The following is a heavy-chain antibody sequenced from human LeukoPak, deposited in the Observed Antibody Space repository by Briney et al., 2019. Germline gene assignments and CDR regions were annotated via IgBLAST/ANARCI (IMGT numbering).Heavy chain of an antibody. CDR3: ARDRVRSLY. Sequence: GRSLRLSCAASGFTFGSYWMSWVRQAPGKGLEWVANIKQDGREKYYVDSVKGRFTISRDNAKNSLYLQMNSLRPDDTAVYYCARDRVRSLYWGQGTLVTVSS. CDR2: IKQDGREK. J-gene: IGHJ4*02. V-gene: IGHV3-7*04. D-gene: IGHD3-3*01. CDR1: GFTFGSYW.